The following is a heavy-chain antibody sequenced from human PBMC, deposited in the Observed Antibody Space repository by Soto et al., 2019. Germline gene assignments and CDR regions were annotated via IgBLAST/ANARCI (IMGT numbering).Heavy chain of an antibody. Sequence: PXESLSLACAASGLTFSSYSMNWVRQAPGKGLEWVSSISSSSSYIYYADSVKGRFTISRDNAKNSLYLQMNSLRAEDTAVYYCARHLARGDYYYGMDAWGQGTTVTVSS. CDR2: ISSSSSYI. D-gene: IGHD3-10*01. CDR3: ARHLARGDYYYGMDA. CDR1: GLTFSSYS. J-gene: IGHJ6*02. V-gene: IGHV3-21*01.